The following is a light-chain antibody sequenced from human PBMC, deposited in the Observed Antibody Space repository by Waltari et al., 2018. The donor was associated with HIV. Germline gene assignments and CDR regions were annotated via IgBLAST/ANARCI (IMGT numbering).Light chain of an antibody. V-gene: IGLV3-25*03. CDR3: QSADSSGTYVL. Sequence: SYELTQPPSVSVSPGQTARITCSGDALPKQYAYWYQQKPGQAPVVLIYKDSERPSGIPERFSGSSSGTTVTLTISGVQAEDEADYYCQSADSSGTYVLFGGGTKLTVL. CDR1: ALPKQY. J-gene: IGLJ2*01. CDR2: KDS.